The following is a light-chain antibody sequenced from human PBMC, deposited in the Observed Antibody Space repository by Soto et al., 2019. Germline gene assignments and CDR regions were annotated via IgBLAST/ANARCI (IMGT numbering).Light chain of an antibody. Sequence: EFVLTQSPGTLSLSPGERATLSCRASQSVSSTSLAWYQQKPGQAPRLLIYDASNRATGIPARFSGSGSATDFTLTISSLEPEDFAIYYCQQRYNWPLTFGQGTKVDIK. CDR2: DAS. J-gene: IGKJ1*01. CDR3: QQRYNWPLT. CDR1: QSVSSTS. V-gene: IGKV3-11*01.